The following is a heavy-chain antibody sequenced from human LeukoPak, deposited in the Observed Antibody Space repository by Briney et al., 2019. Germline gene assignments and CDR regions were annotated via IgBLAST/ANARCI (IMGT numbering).Heavy chain of an antibody. J-gene: IGHJ4*02. D-gene: IGHD6-13*01. V-gene: IGHV3-66*01. CDR1: GFTVSSNH. Sequence: GGSLRLSCAASGFTVSSNHMSWVRQAPGKGLEWVSVIYSGGSTYYADSVKGRFTISRDNSKNTLYLQMNSLRAEDTAVYYCAREPGIAAAGVDYWGQGTLVTVSS. CDR2: IYSGGST. CDR3: AREPGIAAAGVDY.